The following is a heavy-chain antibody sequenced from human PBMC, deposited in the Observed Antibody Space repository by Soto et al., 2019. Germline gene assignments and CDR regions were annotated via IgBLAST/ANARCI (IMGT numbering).Heavy chain of an antibody. V-gene: IGHV1-3*01. Sequence: ASVKVSCRASGYTFTSYAMDWVRQAPGQRLEWMGWINAGNGNTKYSQKFQGRVTITRDTSASTAYMELSSLRSEDTAVYYCAREMTSAAGTYYYYGMDVWGQGPTVTV. CDR2: INAGNGNT. D-gene: IGHD6-13*01. CDR3: AREMTSAAGTYYYYGMDV. J-gene: IGHJ6*02. CDR1: GYTFTSYA.